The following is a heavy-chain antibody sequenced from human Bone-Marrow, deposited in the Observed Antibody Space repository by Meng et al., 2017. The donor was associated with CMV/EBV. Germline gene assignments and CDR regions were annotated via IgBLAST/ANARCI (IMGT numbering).Heavy chain of an antibody. V-gene: IGHV3-11*01. Sequence: GESLKISCAASGFTFSDYYMSWIRQAPGKGLELVSYISSSGSTIYYADSVKGRFTISRDNAKNSLYLQMNSLRAEDTAVYYCARAGRGSSSWWHFDYWGQGTLVTVYS. CDR3: ARAGRGSSSWWHFDY. D-gene: IGHD6-13*01. J-gene: IGHJ4*02. CDR2: ISSSGSTI. CDR1: GFTFSDYY.